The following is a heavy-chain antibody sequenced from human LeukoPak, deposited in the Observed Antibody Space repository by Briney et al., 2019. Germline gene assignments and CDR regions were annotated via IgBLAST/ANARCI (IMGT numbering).Heavy chain of an antibody. J-gene: IGHJ5*02. V-gene: IGHV1-69*13. CDR3: ARVISGDPRGGWFDP. CDR2: IIPIFGTA. Sequence: SVKVSCKASGGTFSSYAISWVRQAPGQGLEWMGGIIPIFGTANYAQKFQGRVAITADESTSTAYMELSSLRSEDTAVYYCARVISGDPRGGWFDPRGQGTLVTVSS. D-gene: IGHD2-21*02. CDR1: GGTFSSYA.